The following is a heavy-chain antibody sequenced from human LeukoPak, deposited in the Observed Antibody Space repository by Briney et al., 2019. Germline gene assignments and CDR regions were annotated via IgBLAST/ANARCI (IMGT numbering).Heavy chain of an antibody. Sequence: GGSLRLSCAASGFTFSSYAMHWVRQAPGKGLEWVSAISGSGGSTYYADSVKGRFTISRDNSKNTLYLQMNSLRAEDTAVYYCAKDRAGGDCFYDYWGQGTLVTVSS. D-gene: IGHD2-21*02. CDR2: ISGSGGST. V-gene: IGHV3-23*01. CDR1: GFTFSSYA. J-gene: IGHJ4*02. CDR3: AKDRAGGDCFYDY.